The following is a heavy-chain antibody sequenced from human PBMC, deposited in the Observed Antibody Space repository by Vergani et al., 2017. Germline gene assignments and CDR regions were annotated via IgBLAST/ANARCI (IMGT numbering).Heavy chain of an antibody. J-gene: IGHJ5*02. CDR2: IYYSGST. CDR1: GGSISSSSYY. Sequence: QLQLQESGPGLVKPSETLSLTCTVSGGSISSSSYYWGWIRQPPGKGLEWIGSIYYSGSTYYNPSLKSRVTISVDMSKNQFSLKLSSVTAADTAVYYCARDNYDFWSGYYTGRGNWFDPWGQGTLVTVSS. V-gene: IGHV4-39*07. D-gene: IGHD3-3*01. CDR3: ARDNYDFWSGYYTGRGNWFDP.